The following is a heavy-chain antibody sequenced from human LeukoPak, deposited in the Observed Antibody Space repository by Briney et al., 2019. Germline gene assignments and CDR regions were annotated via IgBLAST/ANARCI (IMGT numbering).Heavy chain of an antibody. V-gene: IGHV3-30-3*01. J-gene: IGHJ3*02. CDR2: MSVNGVNK. D-gene: IGHD2-15*01. Sequence: LRLSXVASGFSFSSYSIHWVRRVPGKGLEWVAVMSVNGVNKYYADSVRGRFPVSRDISNHTQFLQMNSLRFEDTAVYFCVRESCSGGSCTYDPFDIWGHGTMVTVST. CDR1: GFSFSSYS. CDR3: VRESCSGGSCTYDPFDI.